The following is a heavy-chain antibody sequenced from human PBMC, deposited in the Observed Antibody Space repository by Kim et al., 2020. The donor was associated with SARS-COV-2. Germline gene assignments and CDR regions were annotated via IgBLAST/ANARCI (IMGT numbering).Heavy chain of an antibody. CDR3: ARDLERITIFGVVIPYYYGMDV. V-gene: IGHV1-2*06. D-gene: IGHD3-3*01. CDR2: INPNSGGT. CDR1: GYTFTGYY. J-gene: IGHJ6*02. Sequence: ASVKVSCKASGYTFTGYYMHWVRQAPGQGLEWMGRINPNSGGTNYAQKFQGRVTMTRDTSISTAYMELSRLRSDDTAVYYCARDLERITIFGVVIPYYYGMDVWGQGTTVTVSS.